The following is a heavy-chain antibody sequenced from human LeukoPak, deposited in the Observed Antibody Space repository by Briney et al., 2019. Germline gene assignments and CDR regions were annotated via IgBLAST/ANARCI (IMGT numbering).Heavy chain of an antibody. Sequence: ASVKVSCKVSGYTLTELSMHWVRQAPGKGLEWMGGFDPEDGETIYAQKLQGRVTMTTDTSTSTAYMELRSLRSDDTAVYYCARREDYGSGSGYYYYYMDVWGKGTTVTVSS. CDR3: ARREDYGSGSGYYYYYMDV. CDR2: FDPEDGET. CDR1: GYTLTELS. D-gene: IGHD3-10*01. J-gene: IGHJ6*03. V-gene: IGHV1-24*01.